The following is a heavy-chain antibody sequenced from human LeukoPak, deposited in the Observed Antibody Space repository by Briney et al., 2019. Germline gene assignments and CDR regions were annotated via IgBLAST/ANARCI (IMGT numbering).Heavy chain of an antibody. Sequence: PSETLSLTCAVYGGSFSVYYWSWIRQPPGKGLEWIGEINHSGSTNYNPSLKSRVTISVDTSKNQFSLKLSSVTAADTAVYYCARLRLPLSVTTPRINWYFDLWGRGTLVTVSS. J-gene: IGHJ2*01. CDR3: ARLRLPLSVTTPRINWYFDL. CDR2: INHSGST. D-gene: IGHD4-17*01. CDR1: GGSFSVYY. V-gene: IGHV4-34*01.